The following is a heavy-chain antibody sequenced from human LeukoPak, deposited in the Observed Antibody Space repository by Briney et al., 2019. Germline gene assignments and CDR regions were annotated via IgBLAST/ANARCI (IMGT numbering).Heavy chain of an antibody. CDR2: IYYSGST. J-gene: IGHJ4*02. V-gene: IGHV4-59*01. CDR3: ARGYYDSSGYYLAAY. D-gene: IGHD3-22*01. Sequence: SETLSLTCTVSGGSISGYYWSWIRQPPGKGLEWIGYIYYSGSTNYNPSLKSRVTLSVDTSKNQFSLKLTSVTAADTAVYYCARGYYDSSGYYLAAYWGQGTLVTVSS. CDR1: GGSISGYY.